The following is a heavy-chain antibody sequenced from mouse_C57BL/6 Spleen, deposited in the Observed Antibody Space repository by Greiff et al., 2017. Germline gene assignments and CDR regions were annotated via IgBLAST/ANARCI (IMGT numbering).Heavy chain of an antibody. J-gene: IGHJ1*03. CDR2: IDPSDSET. V-gene: IGHV1-52*01. CDR1: GYTFTSYW. CDR3: AIDYGSSYDPAFEV. Sequence: VQLQQPGAELVRPGSSVKLSCKASGYTFTSYWMHWVKQRPIQGLEWIGNIDPSDSETHYNQKFKDKATLTVDKSSSTAYMQLSSLTSEDSAVYYCAIDYGSSYDPAFEVWGTGTTVTVSS. D-gene: IGHD1-1*01.